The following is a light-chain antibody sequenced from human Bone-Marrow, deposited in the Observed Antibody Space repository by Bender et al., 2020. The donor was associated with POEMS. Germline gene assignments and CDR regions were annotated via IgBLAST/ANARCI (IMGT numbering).Light chain of an antibody. CDR2: EVS. CDR1: SSDVGSYNL. V-gene: IGLV2-23*02. Sequence: QSALTQPASVSGSPGQSITISCTGTSSDVGSYNLVSWYQQHPGKAPKLMIYEVSKRPSGVSNRFSGSKSGNLVSLSITGLQAEDEADYYCCSYAGSSTWVFGGGTRLAVL. CDR3: CSYAGSSTWV. J-gene: IGLJ3*02.